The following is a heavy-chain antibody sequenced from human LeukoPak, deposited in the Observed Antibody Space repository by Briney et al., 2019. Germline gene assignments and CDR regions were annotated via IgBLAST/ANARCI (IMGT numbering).Heavy chain of an antibody. CDR3: ASEAGGPFPDFLIGY. J-gene: IGHJ4*02. Sequence: ASVKVSCKASGYTFTSYYMHWVRQAPGQGLEWMGIINPSGGNTSYAQKFQGRVTMTRDTSTSTVYMELSSLRSEDTAVYYCASEAGGPFPDFLIGYWGQGTLVTVSS. CDR1: GYTFTSYY. V-gene: IGHV1-46*01. CDR2: INPSGGNT. D-gene: IGHD3-3*01.